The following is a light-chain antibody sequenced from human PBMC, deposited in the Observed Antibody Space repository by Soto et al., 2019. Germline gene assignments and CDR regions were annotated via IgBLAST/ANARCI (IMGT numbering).Light chain of an antibody. V-gene: IGKV1-39*01. Sequence: DIQMTQSPSSLSASVGDRVSITCRASQSIEKSLNWYQQKPGQAPKVLIYAASNLQSGVPARFSGSGSGTDFTLTINSLQPEDTATYYCQQTYSVSRVTFGPGTKVDNK. CDR2: AAS. CDR1: QSIEKS. CDR3: QQTYSVSRVT. J-gene: IGKJ3*01.